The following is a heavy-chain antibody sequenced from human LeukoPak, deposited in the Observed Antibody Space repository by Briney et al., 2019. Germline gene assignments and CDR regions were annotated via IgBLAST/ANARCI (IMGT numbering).Heavy chain of an antibody. Sequence: GGSLRLSCAASGFTLSNFAMTWVRQAPGKGLEWVSSVSDIGPNTYYASSVKGRFTISRDTSKNTLYLQMNSLRAEDTAIYYCTKRLSLRFDAFDIWGPGTVVTVSS. V-gene: IGHV3-23*01. CDR3: TKRLSLRFDAFDI. J-gene: IGHJ3*02. CDR2: VSDIGPNT. CDR1: GFTLSNFA. D-gene: IGHD3-3*01.